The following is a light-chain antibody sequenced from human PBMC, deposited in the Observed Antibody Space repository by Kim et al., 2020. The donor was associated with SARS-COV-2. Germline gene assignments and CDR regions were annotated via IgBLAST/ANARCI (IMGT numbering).Light chain of an antibody. CDR2: TSH. J-gene: IGLJ2*01. V-gene: IGLV1-44*01. Sequence: ELTQPPSTSGTPGQRVTISCSGSRSNIGSNTVNWYQHLPGTAPKLLIHTSHQRPSGVPDRFSGSKSGTSASLAISGLQSEDEADYYCAAWDDSLNAVLFGGGTQLTVL. CDR3: AAWDDSLNAVL. CDR1: RSNIGSNT.